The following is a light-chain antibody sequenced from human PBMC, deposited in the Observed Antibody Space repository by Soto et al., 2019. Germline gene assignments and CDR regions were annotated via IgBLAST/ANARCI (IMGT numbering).Light chain of an antibody. Sequence: DLQMTQSPSSLSASVGDRVTITCRASQSISSYLNWYQQKPGKAPKLLIYAASSLQSGVPSRFSGSASGTAFTLTISSLQPEDFATYYCQQSYSTPPWTFGQGTKVEIK. J-gene: IGKJ1*01. V-gene: IGKV1-39*01. CDR2: AAS. CDR3: QQSYSTPPWT. CDR1: QSISSY.